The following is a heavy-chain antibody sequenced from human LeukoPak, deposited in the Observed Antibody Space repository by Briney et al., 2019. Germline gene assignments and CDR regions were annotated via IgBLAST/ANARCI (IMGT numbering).Heavy chain of an antibody. V-gene: IGHV3-64*01. D-gene: IGHD3-10*01. J-gene: IGHJ6*03. CDR3: ARDGGYGSAELFYYMDV. Sequence: PGGSLRLSCAASGFTFSSYAMHWVRQAPGKGLEYVSAISSNGGSTYYANSVKGRFTISRDNSKNTLYLQMGSLRAEDMAVYYCARDGGYGSAELFYYMDVWGKGTTVTVSS. CDR1: GFTFSSYA. CDR2: ISSNGGST.